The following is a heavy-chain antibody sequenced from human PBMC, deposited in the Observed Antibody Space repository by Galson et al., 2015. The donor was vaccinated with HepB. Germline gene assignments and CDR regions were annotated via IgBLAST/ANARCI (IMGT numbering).Heavy chain of an antibody. CDR3: ARDRPYFLWFGDLSY. J-gene: IGHJ4*02. Sequence: SLRLSCAASGFTFRTYAMHWVRQAPGKGLEWVSAISGTADTTYYADSVKGRFTISRDNSKNTLYLQMNSLRAEDTAVYFCARDRPYFLWFGDLSYWGQGTLVTVSS. V-gene: IGHV3-23*01. CDR1: GFTFRTYA. D-gene: IGHD3-10*01. CDR2: ISGTADTT.